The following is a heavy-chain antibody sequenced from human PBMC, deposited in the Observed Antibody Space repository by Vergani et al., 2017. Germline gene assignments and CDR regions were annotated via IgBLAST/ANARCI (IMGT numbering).Heavy chain of an antibody. J-gene: IGHJ4*02. CDR2: IIPIFGTA. D-gene: IGHD3-22*01. Sequence: QVQLVQSGAEVKKPGSSVKVSCKASGGTFSSYAISWVRQAPGQGLEWMGGIIPIFGTANYAQKFQGRVTITADESTSTAYMELSSLRSEDTAVYYCARARGYYDSSGYYLYYFDYWGQGTLVTVSS. V-gene: IGHV1-69*01. CDR3: ARARGYYDSSGYYLYYFDY. CDR1: GGTFSSYA.